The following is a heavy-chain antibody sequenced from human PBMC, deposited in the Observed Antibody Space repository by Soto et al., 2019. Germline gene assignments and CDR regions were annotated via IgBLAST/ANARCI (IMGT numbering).Heavy chain of an antibody. D-gene: IGHD4-17*01. J-gene: IGHJ4*02. CDR1: GGSISSYY. CDR3: ARPESLHGAYDY. CDR2: IYYNVNT. V-gene: IGHV4-59*08. Sequence: QVQLQESGPGLVKPSETLSLTCTVSGGSISSYYWSWIRQPPGKGLEWIGYIYYNVNTNYNPSLKSPVTIPVATSKNQSALKLCSVTAADTAVYSGARPESLHGAYDYWGQGTLVTVSS.